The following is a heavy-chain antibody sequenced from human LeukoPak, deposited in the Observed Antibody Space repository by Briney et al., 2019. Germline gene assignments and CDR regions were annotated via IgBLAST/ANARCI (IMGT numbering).Heavy chain of an antibody. CDR3: ARDEVVRGAPTYNWFDP. J-gene: IGHJ5*02. V-gene: IGHV3-74*01. CDR1: GFTFSSYW. CDR2: INSDGSST. Sequence: PGGSLRLSCAASGFTFSSYWMHWVRQAPGKGLVWVSRINSDGSSTSYADSVKGRFTISRDNAKNTLYLQMNSLRAEDTAVYYCARDEVVRGAPTYNWFDPWGQGTLVTVSS. D-gene: IGHD3-10*01.